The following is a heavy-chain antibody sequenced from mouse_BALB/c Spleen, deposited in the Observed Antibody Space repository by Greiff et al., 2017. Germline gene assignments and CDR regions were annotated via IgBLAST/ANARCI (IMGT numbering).Heavy chain of an antibody. CDR3: ARQAYYGNYGRAMDY. J-gene: IGHJ4*01. Sequence: EVQLVESGGGLVKPGGSLKLSCAASGFAFSSYDMSWVRQTPEKRLEWVAYISSGGGSTYYPDTVKGRFTISRDNAKNTLYLQMSSLKSEDTAMYYCARQAYYGNYGRAMDYWGQGTSVTVSS. CDR1: GFAFSSYD. CDR2: ISSGGGST. V-gene: IGHV5-12-1*01. D-gene: IGHD2-10*01.